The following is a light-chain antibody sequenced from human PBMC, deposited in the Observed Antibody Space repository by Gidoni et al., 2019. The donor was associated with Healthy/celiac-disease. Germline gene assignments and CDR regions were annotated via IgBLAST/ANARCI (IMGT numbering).Light chain of an antibody. CDR2: EGS. J-gene: IGLJ3*02. CDR1: SSDVGSYNL. Sequence: QSALAQPASVSGSPGQSITISCTGTSSDVGSYNLVSWYQQHPGKAPKLMIYEGSKRPSGVSNRFSGSKSGNTASLTISGLQAEDEAGYYCCSYAGSSTWVFGGGTKLTV. V-gene: IGLV2-23*01. CDR3: CSYAGSSTWV.